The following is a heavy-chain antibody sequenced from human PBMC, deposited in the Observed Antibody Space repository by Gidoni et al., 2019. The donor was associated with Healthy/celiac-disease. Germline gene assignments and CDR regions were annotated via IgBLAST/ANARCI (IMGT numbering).Heavy chain of an antibody. D-gene: IGHD3-10*01. Sequence: QVQLVASGGGVVQPGRSLRRSCATSGFTFSGSAMLWVRQAPGKGLEWVAVISYDGSNKYYADSVKGRFTISRDNSKNTLYLQMNSLRAEDTAVYYCARDKGAVRGPRDAFDIWGQGTMVTVSS. J-gene: IGHJ3*02. V-gene: IGHV3-30-3*01. CDR1: GFTFSGSA. CDR3: ARDKGAVRGPRDAFDI. CDR2: ISYDGSNK.